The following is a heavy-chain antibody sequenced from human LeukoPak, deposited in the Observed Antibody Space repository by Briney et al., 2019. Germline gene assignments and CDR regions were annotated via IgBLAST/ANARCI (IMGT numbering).Heavy chain of an antibody. CDR2: ISYDGSTT. CDR3: AKILWFGELDV. J-gene: IGHJ6*02. V-gene: IGHV3-30*18. CDR1: GFHFSSYG. D-gene: IGHD3-10*01. Sequence: PGGSLRLSCAASGFHFSSYGIQWVRQAPGEGLEWVAVISYDGSTTEYADSVKGRFAVSRDNSKNTLYLQMNSLRAEDTAVYYCAKILWFGELDVWGQGTTVTVSS.